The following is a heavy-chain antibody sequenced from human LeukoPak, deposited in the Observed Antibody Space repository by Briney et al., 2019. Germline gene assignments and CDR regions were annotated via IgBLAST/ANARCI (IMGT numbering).Heavy chain of an antibody. CDR3: ASPGYSSGWRY. CDR1: GFTFRNYV. D-gene: IGHD6-19*01. CDR2: IYSGGST. Sequence: GGSLRLSCAASGFTFRNYVMSWVRQAPGKGLEWVSVIYSGGSTYYADSVKGRFTISRDNSKNTLYLQMNSLRAEDTAVYYCASPGYSSGWRYWGQGTLVTVSS. J-gene: IGHJ4*02. V-gene: IGHV3-53*01.